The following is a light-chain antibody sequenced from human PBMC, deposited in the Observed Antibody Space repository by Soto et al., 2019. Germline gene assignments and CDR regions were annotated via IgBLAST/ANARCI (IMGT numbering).Light chain of an antibody. CDR3: SSITSSTSYV. J-gene: IGLJ1*01. CDR2: DVN. Sequence: QSVLTQPASVSGSPGQSIAISCTGTSSDVGSYNSVSWYQQYPGKAPKLMIHDVNNRPSGISDRFSGSKSGNTASLTISGLQAEDEADYYCSSITSSTSYVFGTGTRSPS. V-gene: IGLV2-14*03. CDR1: SSDVGSYNS.